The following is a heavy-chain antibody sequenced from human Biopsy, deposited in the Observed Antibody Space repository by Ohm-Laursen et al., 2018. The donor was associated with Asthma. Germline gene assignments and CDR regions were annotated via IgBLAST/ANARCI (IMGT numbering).Heavy chain of an antibody. J-gene: IGHJ6*02. CDR3: ARGGLHYYEYYGMDV. Sequence: SLRLSHAASGFTFDNYTMHWVRQAPGKGLEWVTIISYDGRNTYYADSVEGRFTISRDNSKNTLFLQMSSLRPEDTAVYYCARGGLHYYEYYGMDVWGQGTTVTVSS. V-gene: IGHV3-30*04. CDR1: GFTFDNYT. D-gene: IGHD2-21*02. CDR2: ISYDGRNT.